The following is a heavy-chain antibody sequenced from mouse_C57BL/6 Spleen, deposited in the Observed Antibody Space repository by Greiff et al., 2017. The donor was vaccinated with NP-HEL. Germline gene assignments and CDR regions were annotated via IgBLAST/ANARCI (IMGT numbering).Heavy chain of an antibody. CDR1: GYAFSSYW. D-gene: IGHD1-1*01. V-gene: IGHV1-80*01. Sequence: QVQLQQSGAELVKPGASVKISCKASGYAFSSYWMNWVKQRPGKGLEWIGQIYPGDGDTNYNGKFKGKATLTADKSSSTAYMQLSSLTSEDSAVYFCARSCTNYGPWFAYWGQGTLVTVSA. CDR2: IYPGDGDT. CDR3: ARSCTNYGPWFAY. J-gene: IGHJ3*01.